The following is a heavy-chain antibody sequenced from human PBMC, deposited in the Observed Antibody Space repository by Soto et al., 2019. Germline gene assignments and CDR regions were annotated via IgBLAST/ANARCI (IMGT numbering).Heavy chain of an antibody. D-gene: IGHD2-21*02. V-gene: IGHV4-30-2*01. CDR1: GGSISSGGYS. CDR3: ARGSLAYCGGDCSHPGGNWFDP. CDR2: IYHSGST. Sequence: QLQLQESGSGLVKPSQTLSLTCAVSGGSISSGGYSWSWIRQPPGKGLEWIGYIYHSGSTYYNPSLTSRVTISVDRSKNQFSLKLSSVTAADTAVYYCARGSLAYCGGDCSHPGGNWFDPWGQGTLVTVSS. J-gene: IGHJ5*02.